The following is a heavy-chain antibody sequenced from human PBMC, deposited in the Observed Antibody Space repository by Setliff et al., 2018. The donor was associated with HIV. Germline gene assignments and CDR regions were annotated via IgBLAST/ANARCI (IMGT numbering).Heavy chain of an antibody. J-gene: IGHJ4*02. CDR1: GGSTNNYY. CDR3: ARATYTTLFGVLLGGGLQY. V-gene: IGHV4-59*01. Sequence: PSETLSLTCAVSGGSTNNYYLTWIRQPPGKGLEWIVSVSNGGETNYNPSLKSRVSLSLDTSKTQFSLKLTSVTAADTAVYYCARATYTTLFGVLLGGGLQYWGPGTLVTVSS. CDR2: VSNGGET. D-gene: IGHD3-3*01.